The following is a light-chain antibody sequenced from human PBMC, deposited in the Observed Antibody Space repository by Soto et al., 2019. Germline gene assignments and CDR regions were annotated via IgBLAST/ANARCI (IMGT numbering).Light chain of an antibody. Sequence: QSVLTQPPSASGTPGQRVIMSCSGSSSNIRSHTVNWYQQLPGTAPKLLIYSNNQRPSGVPDRFSGSKSGTSASLAISGLQSEDEADYYCAAWDDSLNGVAFGGGTQLTVL. CDR3: AAWDDSLNGVA. CDR1: SSNIRSHT. V-gene: IGLV1-44*01. CDR2: SNN. J-gene: IGLJ3*02.